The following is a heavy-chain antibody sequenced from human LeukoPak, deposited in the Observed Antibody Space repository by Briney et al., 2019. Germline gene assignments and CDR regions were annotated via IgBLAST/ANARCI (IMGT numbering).Heavy chain of an antibody. D-gene: IGHD4-17*01. V-gene: IGHV4-34*01. J-gene: IGHJ5*02. Sequence: PSETLSLTCAVYGGSFNDYYWSWIRQPPGQGLEWIGEISHTLRATYNASLKSRVVISVDTSRSQFSLSLNSVTAADTAVYYCAGIRRTYGDFVVPLDPWGQGTLVTVSS. CDR3: AGIRRTYGDFVVPLDP. CDR2: ISHTLRA. CDR1: GGSFNDYY.